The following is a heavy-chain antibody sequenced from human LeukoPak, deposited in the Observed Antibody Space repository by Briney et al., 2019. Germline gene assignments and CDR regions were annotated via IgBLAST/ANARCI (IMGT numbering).Heavy chain of an antibody. V-gene: IGHV3-30*18. CDR1: GFTLSSYG. D-gene: IGHD3-10*01. CDR3: AKGAGPMVREPLGY. Sequence: GGSLRLSCAASGFTLSSYGMHWVRQAPGKGLEWVAVISCDGSNKYYADSVKGRFTISRDNSKNTLYLQMNSLRAEDTAVYYCAKGAGPMVREPLGYWGQGTLVTVSS. J-gene: IGHJ4*02. CDR2: ISCDGSNK.